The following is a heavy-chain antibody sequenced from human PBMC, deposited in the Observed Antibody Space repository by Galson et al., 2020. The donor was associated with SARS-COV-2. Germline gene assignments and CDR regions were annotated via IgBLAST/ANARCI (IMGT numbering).Heavy chain of an antibody. V-gene: IGHV3-23*01. Sequence: GGSLRLSCAVSGFTFSNYAMGWVRQAPGKGLEWVSAISGSGDSTYDADSVKGRFTISRDNSKNTLYLQMTSLRVEDTAVYYCAKDLIPGSYYYMDFWGKGTTVTVSS. D-gene: IGHD6-25*01. CDR3: AKDLIPGSYYYMDF. CDR2: ISGSGDST. J-gene: IGHJ6*03. CDR1: GFTFSNYA.